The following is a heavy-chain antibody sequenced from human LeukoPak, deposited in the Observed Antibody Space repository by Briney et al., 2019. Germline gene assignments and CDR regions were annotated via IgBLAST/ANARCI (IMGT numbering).Heavy chain of an antibody. CDR2: IYTSGST. CDR1: GGSISSYY. Sequence: SETLSLTCTVSGGSISSYYWSWIRQPAGKGLEWIGRIYTSGSTNYNPSLKSRVTMSVDTSKNLFSLKLSSVTAADTAVYYCARDLGIAAADTPFDYWGQGTLVTVSS. J-gene: IGHJ4*02. V-gene: IGHV4-4*07. D-gene: IGHD6-13*01. CDR3: ARDLGIAAADTPFDY.